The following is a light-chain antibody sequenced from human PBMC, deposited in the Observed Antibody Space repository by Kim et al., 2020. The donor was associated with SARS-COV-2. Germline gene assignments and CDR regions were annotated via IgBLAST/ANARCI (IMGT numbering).Light chain of an antibody. Sequence: LSPGERATLPCRTSQRVGIYFGWYQQKPGRPPTLLICAVSTRVPGVPARFSGSGSGTDFTLTISSLQSEDFALYYCHQYDNWPWTFGQGTKVDIK. J-gene: IGKJ1*01. CDR2: AVS. V-gene: IGKV3-15*01. CDR3: HQYDNWPWT. CDR1: QRVGIY.